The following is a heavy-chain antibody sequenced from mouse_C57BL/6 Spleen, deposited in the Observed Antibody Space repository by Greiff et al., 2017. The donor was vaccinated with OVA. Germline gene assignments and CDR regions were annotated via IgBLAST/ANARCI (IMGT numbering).Heavy chain of an antibody. CDR2: IHPNSGST. J-gene: IGHJ1*03. CDR3: ARAITTVVATDV. D-gene: IGHD1-1*01. Sequence: QVQLQQPGAELVKPGASVKLSCKASGYTFTSYWMHWVKQRPGQGLEWIGMIHPNSGSTNYNAKFKSKATLTVDKSSSTDYMQLSSLTSEDSAVYYCARAITTVVATDVWGTGTTVTVSS. V-gene: IGHV1-64*01. CDR1: GYTFTSYW.